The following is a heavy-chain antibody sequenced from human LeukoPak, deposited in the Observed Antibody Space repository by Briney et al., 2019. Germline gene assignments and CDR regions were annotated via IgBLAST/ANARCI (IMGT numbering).Heavy chain of an antibody. D-gene: IGHD4-11*01. Sequence: ASVKVSCKASGGTFSSYAISWVRQAPGQGLEWMGGIIPIFGTANYAQKFQGRVTITADESTSTAYMELSSLRSEDTAVYYCAITVTIVRLLDYWGQGTLVTVSS. CDR3: AITVTIVRLLDY. CDR2: IIPIFGTA. V-gene: IGHV1-69*13. CDR1: GGTFSSYA. J-gene: IGHJ4*02.